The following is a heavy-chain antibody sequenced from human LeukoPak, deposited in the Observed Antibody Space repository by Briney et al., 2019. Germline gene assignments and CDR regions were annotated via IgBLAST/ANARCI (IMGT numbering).Heavy chain of an antibody. V-gene: IGHV3-33*01. J-gene: IGHJ5*02. CDR3: ARDKAYYYRPSGWFDP. CDR1: GFTFSSYG. D-gene: IGHD3-22*01. Sequence: GRSLRLSCAASGFTFSSYGMHWVRQAPGKGLEWVAVIWYDGSNKYYADSVKGRFTISRDNSKNTLYLQMNSLRAEETAVYYCARDKAYYYRPSGWFDPWGQGTLVTVSS. CDR2: IWYDGSNK.